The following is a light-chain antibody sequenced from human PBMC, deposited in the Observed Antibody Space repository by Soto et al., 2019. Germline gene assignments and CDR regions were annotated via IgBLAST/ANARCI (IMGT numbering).Light chain of an antibody. CDR1: QSVSSN. V-gene: IGKV3-20*01. J-gene: IGKJ5*01. CDR2: GAS. CDR3: QQYGSSPFP. Sequence: ELVITESPATLSVTQGQRSTRSCRASQSVSSNLAWYQQKPGQAPRLLIYGASSRATGIPDRFSGSGSGTDFTLTISRLEPEDFAVYYCQQYGSSPFPFGQGTRLAIK.